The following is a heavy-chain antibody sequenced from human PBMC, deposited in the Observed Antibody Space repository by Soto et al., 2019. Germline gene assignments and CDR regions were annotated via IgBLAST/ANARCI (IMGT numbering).Heavy chain of an antibody. CDR1: GDSVSSYSAA. J-gene: IGHJ5*02. D-gene: IGHD3-10*01. V-gene: IGHV6-1*01. CDR2: TYYRSRFFS. Sequence: SQTLSLTCAISGDSVSSYSAAWSWIRQSPSGGLEWLGRTYYRSRFFSDYAESVKSRIIINPDTSKNQFSPQLKSVTPEDTAVYYCVRDRYSSSGWFDPWGQGTPVTVSS. CDR3: VRDRYSSSGWFDP.